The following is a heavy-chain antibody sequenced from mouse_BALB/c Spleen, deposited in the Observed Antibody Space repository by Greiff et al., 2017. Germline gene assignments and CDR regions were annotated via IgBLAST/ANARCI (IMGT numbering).Heavy chain of an antibody. D-gene: IGHD2-4*01. CDR2: ISYDGSN. J-gene: IGHJ3*01. CDR1: GYSITSGYY. Sequence: ESGPGLVKPSQSLSLTCSVTGYSITSGYYWNWIRQFPGNKLEWMGYISYDGSNNYNPSLKNRISITRDTSKNQFFLKLNSVTTEDTATYYCARVRDDYDGFAYWGQGTLVTVSA. CDR3: ARVRDDYDGFAY. V-gene: IGHV3-6*02.